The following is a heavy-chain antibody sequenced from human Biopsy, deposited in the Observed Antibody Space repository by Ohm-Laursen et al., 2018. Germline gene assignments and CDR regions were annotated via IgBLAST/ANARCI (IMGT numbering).Heavy chain of an antibody. J-gene: IGHJ6*02. Sequence: TQTLTLTCSFSGCSLSARGMCVGWIRQAPVKALEWLARGDWDDYKVYSASPQTKLSISKDTTNDHVVLTVNNVDPADTATYYCARTPILIVSAGLVYRHRSHLQGMDVWGQGIAVTVS. V-gene: IGHV2-70*16. D-gene: IGHD6-13*01. CDR1: GCSLSARGMC. CDR3: ARTPILIVSAGLVYRHRSHLQGMDV. CDR2: GDWDDYK.